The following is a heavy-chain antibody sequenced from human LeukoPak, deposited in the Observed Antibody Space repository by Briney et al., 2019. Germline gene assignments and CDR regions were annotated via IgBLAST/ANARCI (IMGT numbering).Heavy chain of an antibody. Sequence: GGSLRLSCAASGLTFSTYWLHWVRQAPGKGLAWVTRINPDGSIRTYANSVQGRVTISRDTAKDTLFLQMNSLRAEDTAVYYCAREARVGGALQYWGQGTPVTVSS. CDR3: AREARVGGALQY. CDR1: GLTFSTYW. CDR2: INPDGSIR. D-gene: IGHD1-26*01. J-gene: IGHJ4*02. V-gene: IGHV3-74*03.